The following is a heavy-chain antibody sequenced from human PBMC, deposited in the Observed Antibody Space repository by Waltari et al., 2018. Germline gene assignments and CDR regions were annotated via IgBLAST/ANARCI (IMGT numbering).Heavy chain of an antibody. CDR2: IKEDGSEN. V-gene: IGHV3-7*01. CDR3: TRDPLRRYDY. CDR1: GFTFSHYW. J-gene: IGHJ4*02. D-gene: IGHD3-16*01. Sequence: EVQLVESGGGLVQPGGSWRLSCVASGFTFSHYWITWVRQAPGQGLEWVASIKEDGSENHYVDSVKGRFTISRDNAENSVNLQMNSLRAEDTAVYYCTRDPLRRYDYWGQGTLVTVSS.